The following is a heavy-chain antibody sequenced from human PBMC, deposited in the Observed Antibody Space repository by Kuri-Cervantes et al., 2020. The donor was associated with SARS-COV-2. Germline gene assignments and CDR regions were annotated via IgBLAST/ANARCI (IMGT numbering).Heavy chain of an antibody. J-gene: IGHJ4*02. CDR2: IYESGDA. CDR3: AREFIVPAAILDY. Sequence: SETLSLTCTVSGASISSSTYYWGWIRQSPGKGLEWLGSIYESGDAYYSSSLKSRLRLSVDTSKNQFSLKLSSVTAPDTAVYYRAREFIVPAAILDYWGQGTLVTVSS. V-gene: IGHV4-39*02. CDR1: GASISSSTYY. D-gene: IGHD2-2*01.